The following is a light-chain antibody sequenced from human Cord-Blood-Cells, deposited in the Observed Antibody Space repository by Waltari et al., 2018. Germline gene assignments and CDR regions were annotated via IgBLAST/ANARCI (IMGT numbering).Light chain of an antibody. CDR2: GAS. CDR3: QQSYSTPPWT. Sequence: DIQMTQSPSSLSASVGDRVTITCRASQSISSYLNWYQQKPGKAPKLLIYGASSLQSGVPSRFSGSGSGTDFTLTISSLQPEDFATDYCQQSYSTPPWTFGQGTKLEIK. J-gene: IGKJ2*02. V-gene: IGKV1-39*01. CDR1: QSISSY.